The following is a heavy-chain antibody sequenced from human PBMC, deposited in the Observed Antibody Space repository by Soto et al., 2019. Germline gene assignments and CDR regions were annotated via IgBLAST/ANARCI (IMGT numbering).Heavy chain of an antibody. CDR3: ARVIVRFGELLYAPDYFDY. D-gene: IGHD3-10*01. CDR2: INHSGST. V-gene: IGHV4-34*01. J-gene: IGHJ4*02. Sequence: SETLSLTCAVYGGSFSGYYWSWIRQPPGKGLEWIGEINHSGSTNYNPSLKSRVTISVDTSKNQFSLKLSSVTAADTAVYYCARVIVRFGELLYAPDYFDYWGQGTLVTVSS. CDR1: GGSFSGYY.